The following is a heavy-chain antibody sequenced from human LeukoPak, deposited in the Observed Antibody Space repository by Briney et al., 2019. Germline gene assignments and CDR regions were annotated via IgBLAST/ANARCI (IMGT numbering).Heavy chain of an antibody. V-gene: IGHV3-23*01. CDR1: GFTFSSYA. D-gene: IGHD1-26*01. CDR2: ISGSGGST. Sequence: PGGSLRLSCAASGFTFSSYAMSWVRQAPGKGLEWVSAISGSGGSTYYADSVKGRFTISRDNSKNTLYLQMNSLRAEDTAVYYYAKRGDSGSYHYYYYGMDVWGQGTTVTVSS. J-gene: IGHJ6*02. CDR3: AKRGDSGSYHYYYYGMDV.